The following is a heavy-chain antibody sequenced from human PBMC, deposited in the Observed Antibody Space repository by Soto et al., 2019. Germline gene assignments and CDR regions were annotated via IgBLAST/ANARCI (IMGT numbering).Heavy chain of an antibody. J-gene: IGHJ3*02. Sequence: VASVKVSCKVSGYTLTELSMHWVRQAPGKGLEWMGGFDPEDGETIYAQKFQGRVTMTEDTSTDTAYMELSSLRSEDTAVYYCATDYGDCSGGSCYSNDAFDIWGQGTMVTVSS. CDR2: FDPEDGET. CDR3: ATDYGDCSGGSCYSNDAFDI. V-gene: IGHV1-24*01. CDR1: GYTLTELS. D-gene: IGHD2-15*01.